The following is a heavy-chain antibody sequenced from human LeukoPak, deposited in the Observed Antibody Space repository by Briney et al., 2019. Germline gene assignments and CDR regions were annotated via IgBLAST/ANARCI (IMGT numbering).Heavy chain of an antibody. Sequence: HPGGSLRLSCAASGFTISDHYMAWVRQAPGKGLEWVGRARSKAKSYTTEYAASVTGRFTISRDYSKNSLYLQMNSLKTEDTAVYYCARSVGLSPDYYHYDMDVWGQGTTVTVSS. D-gene: IGHD1-26*01. CDR2: ARSKAKSYTT. CDR3: ARSVGLSPDYYHYDMDV. CDR1: GFTISDHY. V-gene: IGHV3-72*01. J-gene: IGHJ6*02.